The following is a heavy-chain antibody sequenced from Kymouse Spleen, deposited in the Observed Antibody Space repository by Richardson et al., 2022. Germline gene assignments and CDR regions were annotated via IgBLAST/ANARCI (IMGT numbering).Heavy chain of an antibody. CDR2: INHSGST. D-gene: IGHD3-22*01. V-gene: IGHV4-34*01. Sequence: QVQLQQWGAGLLKPSETLSLTCAVYGGSFSGYYWSWIRQPPGKGLEWIGEINHSGSTNYNPSLKSRVTISVDTSKNQFSLKLSSVTAADTAVYYCARRTYYYDSSGGSNYYYGMDVWGQGTTVTVSS. J-gene: IGHJ6*02. CDR1: GGSFSGYY. CDR3: ARRTYYYDSSGGSNYYYGMDV.